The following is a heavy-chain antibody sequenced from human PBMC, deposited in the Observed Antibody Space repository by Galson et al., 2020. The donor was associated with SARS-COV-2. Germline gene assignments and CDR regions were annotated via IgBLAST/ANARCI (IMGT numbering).Heavy chain of an antibody. J-gene: IGHJ5*02. D-gene: IGHD5-18*01. CDR1: GFTFSSYS. Sequence: GESLKISCAASGFTFSSYSMNWVRQAPGKGLEWVSYISSSSSTIYYADSVKGRFTISRDNAKNSLYLQMNSLRAEDTAVYYCARVTTPWIQLRGHWFDPWGQGTLVTVSS. CDR3: ARVTTPWIQLRGHWFDP. CDR2: ISSSSSTI. V-gene: IGHV3-48*04.